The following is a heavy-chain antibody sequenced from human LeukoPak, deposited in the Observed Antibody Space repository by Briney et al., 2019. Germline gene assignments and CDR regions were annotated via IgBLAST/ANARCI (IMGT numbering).Heavy chain of an antibody. CDR3: ARGSYCTNGVCSSEYYFDY. CDR1: GFTFSSYW. V-gene: IGHV3-7*04. J-gene: IGHJ4*02. CDR2: IKQDGSEK. Sequence: GGSLRLSCAASGFTFSSYWMSWVRQAPGKGLEWVAYIKQDGSEKYYVDSVKGRFTISRDNAKNSLYLQMNSLRAEDTAVYYCARGSYCTNGVCSSEYYFDYWGQGTLVTVSS. D-gene: IGHD2-8*01.